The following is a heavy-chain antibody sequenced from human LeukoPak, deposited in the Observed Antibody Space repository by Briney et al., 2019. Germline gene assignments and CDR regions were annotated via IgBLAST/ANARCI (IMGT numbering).Heavy chain of an antibody. D-gene: IGHD3-10*01. Sequence: SETLSLTCTVSGGSISGYYWSWIRQPPGKGLEWIGYIYYSGSTNYNPSLKSRVTISVETSKNQISLKLTSVTPADTAVYYCARAARDYYYSGSYLFDYWGQGTLVTVSS. V-gene: IGHV4-59*01. CDR3: ARAARDYYYSGSYLFDY. CDR2: IYYSGST. CDR1: GGSISGYY. J-gene: IGHJ4*02.